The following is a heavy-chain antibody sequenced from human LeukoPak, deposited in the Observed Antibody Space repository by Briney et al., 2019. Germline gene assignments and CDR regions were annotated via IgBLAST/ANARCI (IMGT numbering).Heavy chain of an antibody. D-gene: IGHD3-3*01. CDR2: IIPIFGTA. J-gene: IGHJ5*02. Sequence: GASVKVSCKASGGTFSSYAISWVRQAPGQGLEWMGGIIPIFGTANYAQKFQGRVTITADESTSTAYMELSSLRSEDTAVYYCARTYYDFWSGYYTADLEQNWFDPWGQGTLVTVSS. CDR3: ARTYYDFWSGYYTADLEQNWFDP. V-gene: IGHV1-69*13. CDR1: GGTFSSYA.